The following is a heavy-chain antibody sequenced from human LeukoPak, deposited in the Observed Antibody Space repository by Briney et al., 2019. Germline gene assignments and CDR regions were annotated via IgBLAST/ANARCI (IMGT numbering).Heavy chain of an antibody. J-gene: IGHJ4*02. V-gene: IGHV4-34*01. CDR3: ASPRRLRSHFDY. D-gene: IGHD4-17*01. CDR2: INHSGSA. CDR1: GGSFSGYY. Sequence: SETLSLTCAVYGGSFSGYYWSWIRQPPGKGLEWIGEINHSGSANYNPSLKSRVTISVDTSKNQFSLKLSSVTAADTAVYYCASPRRLRSHFDYWGQGTLVTVSS.